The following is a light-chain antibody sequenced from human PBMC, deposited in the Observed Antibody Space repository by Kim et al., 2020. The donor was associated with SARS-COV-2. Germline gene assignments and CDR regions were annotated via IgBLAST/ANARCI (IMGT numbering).Light chain of an antibody. CDR1: QSVSSN. CDR3: QQYDKWPRT. CDR2: GAS. V-gene: IGKV3-15*01. J-gene: IGKJ1*01. Sequence: VMPQSPATLSVSPGERATLSCTASQSVSSNLAWYQQKPGQAPRLLVSGASTRATGIPARFSGRGSGTDFTLTISSLQSEDFAVYYCQQYDKWPRTFGQGTKVDIK.